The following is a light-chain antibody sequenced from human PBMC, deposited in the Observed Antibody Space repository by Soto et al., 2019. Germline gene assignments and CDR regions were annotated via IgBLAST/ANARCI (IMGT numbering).Light chain of an antibody. V-gene: IGKV3-20*01. Sequence: PGERAALSGRPSQRVNSDYLAWYQQKPGQAPRLLIYGASSRATGIPDRFSGGGSGTDFTLTISRLEPEDFAVYYCQQYISSLFTFGPGTKVDN. CDR1: QRVNSDY. CDR2: GAS. CDR3: QQYISSLFT. J-gene: IGKJ3*01.